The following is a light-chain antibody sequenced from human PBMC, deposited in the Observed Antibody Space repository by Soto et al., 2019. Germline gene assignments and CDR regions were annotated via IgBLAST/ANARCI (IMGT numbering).Light chain of an antibody. CDR3: QKYDSAPRT. J-gene: IGKJ1*01. V-gene: IGKV1-27*01. CDR2: TAS. Sequence: DIQMTQYPSSLSASVGDTVTITCRASQGINNYLAWYQQKPGKPPVLLIYTASTLKPGVPSRFSGSGAGTEFTLTISSLQPEDVSTYYCQKYDSAPRTFGQGTKVDIK. CDR1: QGINNY.